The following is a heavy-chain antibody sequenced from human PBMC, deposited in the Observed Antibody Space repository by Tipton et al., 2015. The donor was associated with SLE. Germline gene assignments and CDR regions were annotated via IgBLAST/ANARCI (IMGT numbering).Heavy chain of an antibody. CDR2: INHSGST. CDR1: GGSFSGYY. J-gene: IGHJ4*02. Sequence: PSLTCAVYGGSFSGYYWSWIRQPPGKGLEWIGEINHSGSTNYNPSLKSRVTISVDTSKNQFSLKLSSVTAADTAVYYCARGLYDYWGQGTLVTVSS. CDR3: ARGLYDY. V-gene: IGHV4-34*01.